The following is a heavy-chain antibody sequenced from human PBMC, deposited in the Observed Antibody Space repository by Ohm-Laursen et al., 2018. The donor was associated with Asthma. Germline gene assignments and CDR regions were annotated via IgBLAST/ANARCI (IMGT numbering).Heavy chain of an antibody. CDR2: ISGNGGST. J-gene: IGHJ4*02. Sequence: SLRLSCAAAGFTVSSYDMSWVRQAPGKGLEWVSVISGNGGSTYNPDSVKGRFTISRDNSKNTLYLQMRSLRAEDAAVYYCGKTQGGSSWPLNYFDFWGQGTLVTVSS. CDR1: GFTVSSYD. V-gene: IGHV3-23*01. CDR3: GKTQGGSSWPLNYFDF. D-gene: IGHD6-13*01.